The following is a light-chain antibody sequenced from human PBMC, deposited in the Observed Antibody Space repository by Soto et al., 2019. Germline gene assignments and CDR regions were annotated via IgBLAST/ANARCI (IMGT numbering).Light chain of an antibody. J-gene: IGLJ1*01. Sequence: QSALTQPASVSGSPGQSITISCTGTNSDVGGYNFVSWYQHHPGKAPKLIIYDVTNRPSGVSNRFSGSKSGNTASLTISGLQAGDEADYYCSSYTSSSTLVFGTGTKVTV. V-gene: IGLV2-14*03. CDR1: NSDVGGYNF. CDR2: DVT. CDR3: SSYTSSSTLV.